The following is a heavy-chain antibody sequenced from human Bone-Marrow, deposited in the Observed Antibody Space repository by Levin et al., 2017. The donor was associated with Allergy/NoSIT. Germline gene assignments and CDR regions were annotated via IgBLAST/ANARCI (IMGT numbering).Heavy chain of an antibody. CDR3: ASCEFWSGYYRRVRENWFDP. D-gene: IGHD3-3*01. CDR2: ISGSGGST. J-gene: IGHJ5*02. Sequence: GGSLRLSCAASGFTFSSYAMSWVRQAPGKGLEWVSAISGSGGSTYYADSVKGRFTISRDNSKNTLYLQMNSLRAEDTAVYYCASCEFWSGYYRRVRENWFDPWGQGTLVTVSS. V-gene: IGHV3-23*01. CDR1: GFTFSSYA.